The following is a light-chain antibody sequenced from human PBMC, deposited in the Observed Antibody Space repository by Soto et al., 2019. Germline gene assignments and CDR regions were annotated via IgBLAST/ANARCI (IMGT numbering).Light chain of an antibody. CDR1: QSVSNY. CDR2: DAS. J-gene: IGKJ4*01. Sequence: EIVLTQSPATLSLSPGERATLSCRASQSVSNYLAWYQQTPGQAPRLLIYDASNRATGIPARFSGSGSGTDFPLTISSLEPEDFAVYYCQQRSNWPLLTFGGGTKVEIK. V-gene: IGKV3-11*01. CDR3: QQRSNWPLLT.